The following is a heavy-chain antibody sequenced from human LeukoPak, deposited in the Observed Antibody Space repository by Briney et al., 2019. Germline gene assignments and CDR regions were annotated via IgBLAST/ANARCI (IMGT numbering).Heavy chain of an antibody. Sequence: SETLSLTCTVSGGSISSYYWSWVRQPPGKGLEWIGYIYYSGSTNYNPSLKSRVTISVDTSKNQFSLKLSSVTAADTAVYYCARAPPKEGLVDYWGQGTLVTVSS. V-gene: IGHV4-59*01. J-gene: IGHJ4*02. D-gene: IGHD3/OR15-3a*01. CDR1: GGSISSYY. CDR3: ARAPPKEGLVDY. CDR2: IYYSGST.